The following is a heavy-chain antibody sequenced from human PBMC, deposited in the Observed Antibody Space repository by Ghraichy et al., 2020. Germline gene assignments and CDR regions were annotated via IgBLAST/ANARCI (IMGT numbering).Heavy chain of an antibody. D-gene: IGHD4-23*01. J-gene: IGHJ2*01. V-gene: IGHV4-39*01. CDR2: MHHSGST. CDR3: AGSFAVITYFAL. CDR1: GGSISSSNYY. Sequence: SETLSLTCTVSGGSISSSNYYWGWIRQAPGKGLEWIGSMHHSGSTYYSPSLGSRVTMSADSSTNQFSLKLSSVTAADTAVYYCAGSFAVITYFALWGRGTLVTVSS.